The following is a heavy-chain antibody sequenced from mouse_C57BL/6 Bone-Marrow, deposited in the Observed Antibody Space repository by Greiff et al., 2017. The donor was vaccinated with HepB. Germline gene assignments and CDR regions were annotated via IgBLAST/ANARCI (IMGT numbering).Heavy chain of an antibody. CDR1: GYTFTSYW. Sequence: VQLVESGAELVKPGASVKLSCKASGYTFTSYWMHWVKQRPGRGLEWIGRIDPNSGGTKYNEKFKSKATLTVDKPSSTAYMQLSSLTSEDSAVYYCARRDSNYFYAMDYWGQGTSVTVSS. CDR2: IDPNSGGT. D-gene: IGHD2-5*01. J-gene: IGHJ4*01. CDR3: ARRDSNYFYAMDY. V-gene: IGHV1-72*01.